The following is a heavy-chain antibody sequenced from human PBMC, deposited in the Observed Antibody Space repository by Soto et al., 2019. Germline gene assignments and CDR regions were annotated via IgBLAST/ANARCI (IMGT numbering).Heavy chain of an antibody. CDR3: ARVPYCGGDCPSPHGFDY. J-gene: IGHJ4*02. CDR2: IYYSGST. Sequence: SETLSLTCTVSGGSISSGGYYWSWIRQHPGKGLEWIGYIYYSGSTYYNPSLKSRVTISVDTSKNQFSLKLSSVTAADTAVYYCARVPYCGGDCPSPHGFDYWGQGTLVTVSS. D-gene: IGHD2-21*02. V-gene: IGHV4-31*03. CDR1: GGSISSGGYY.